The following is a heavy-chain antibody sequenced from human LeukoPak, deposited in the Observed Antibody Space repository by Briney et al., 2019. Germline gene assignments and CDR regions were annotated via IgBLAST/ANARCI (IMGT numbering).Heavy chain of an antibody. CDR2: INGDGSWT. Sequence: GGSLRLSCAASGNYWMHWVRQAPGKGLVWVSHINGDGSWTTCADSVKGRFTISRDNAKSLLYLQMSSLRDEDTAVYYCARDRFGVFDYWGQGTLVSVSS. CDR1: GNYW. D-gene: IGHD3-10*01. CDR3: ARDRFGVFDY. V-gene: IGHV3-74*01. J-gene: IGHJ4*02.